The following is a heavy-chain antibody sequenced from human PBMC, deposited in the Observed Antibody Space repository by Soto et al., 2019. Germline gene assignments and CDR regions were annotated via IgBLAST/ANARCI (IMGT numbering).Heavy chain of an antibody. V-gene: IGHV5-51*01. CDR1: GYSFTSYW. CDR2: IYPGDSDT. Sequence: EVQLVQSGAKVNKPGESLKISCKGSGYSFTSYWIGWVRQMPGKGLEWMGIIYPGDSDTRYSPSFQGQVTISADKSISTAYLQWSSLKASDTAMYYCARSDYYDSSGYYYGAFDIWGQGTMVTVSS. D-gene: IGHD3-22*01. CDR3: ARSDYYDSSGYYYGAFDI. J-gene: IGHJ3*02.